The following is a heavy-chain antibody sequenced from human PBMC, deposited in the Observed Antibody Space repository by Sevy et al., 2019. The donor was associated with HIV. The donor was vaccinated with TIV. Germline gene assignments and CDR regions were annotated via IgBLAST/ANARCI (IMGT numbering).Heavy chain of an antibody. CDR1: GYTFTGYY. Sequence: ASVKVSCKASGYTFTGYYMHWVRQAPGQGLEWMGWINPNSGGTNYAQTFQGRVTMTRDTSISTAYMELSRLRSDDTAVYYCARGCITMVRGVTPIDYWGQGTLVTVSS. D-gene: IGHD3-10*01. V-gene: IGHV1-2*02. CDR3: ARGCITMVRGVTPIDY. CDR2: INPNSGGT. J-gene: IGHJ4*02.